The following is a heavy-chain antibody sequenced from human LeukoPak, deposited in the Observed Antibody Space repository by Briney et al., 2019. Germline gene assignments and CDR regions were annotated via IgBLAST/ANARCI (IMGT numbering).Heavy chain of an antibody. CDR2: ISYDGSNK. V-gene: IGHV3-30*01. D-gene: IGHD3-22*01. CDR3: ARGQYYYDSSGYSLLFDY. Sequence: GGSLRLSCAASGFTFSSYSMHWVRQAPGKGLEWVSVISYDGSNKYYADSVKGRFTISRDNSKNTLYLQMNSLRAEDTAVYYCARGQYYYDSSGYSLLFDYWGQGTLVTVSS. J-gene: IGHJ4*02. CDR1: GFTFSSYS.